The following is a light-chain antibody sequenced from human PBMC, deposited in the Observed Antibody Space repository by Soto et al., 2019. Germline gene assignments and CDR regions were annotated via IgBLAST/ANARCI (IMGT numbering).Light chain of an antibody. Sequence: QSVLTQPPSVSGSPGQSVTISCTGTSSDAGGYNRVSWYQQPPGKAPKLLIYDVSNRPSGGSTRFSGSKSGNTASLTISGLQAEDEADYYCTSYATGSAYVFGPGTKLTVL. CDR3: TSYATGSAYV. CDR1: SSDAGGYNR. CDR2: DVS. J-gene: IGLJ1*01. V-gene: IGLV2-18*02.